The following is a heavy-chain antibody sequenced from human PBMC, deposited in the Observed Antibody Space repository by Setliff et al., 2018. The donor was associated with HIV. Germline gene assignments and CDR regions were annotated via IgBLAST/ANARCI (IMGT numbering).Heavy chain of an antibody. V-gene: IGHV3-30*18. CDR2: ISYDGINK. J-gene: IGHJ6*03. CDR3: AKDPEYNSSYYFFYMDV. Sequence: GGSLKLSCAVSGFIFNGYGMHWVRQAPGKGLEWVAVISYDGINKYYADSVKGRFTISRDNSKNTLYLQMNSLRAEDTAVYYCAKDPEYNSSYYFFYMDVWGKGTTVTVSS. CDR1: GFIFNGYG. D-gene: IGHD6-6*01.